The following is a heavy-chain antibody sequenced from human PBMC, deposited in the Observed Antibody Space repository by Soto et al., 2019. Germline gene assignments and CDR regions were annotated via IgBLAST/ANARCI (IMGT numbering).Heavy chain of an antibody. CDR3: AKGVRYCSGGSCEPYFDY. Sequence: TGGSLRLSCAASGFTFGNYAMAWVRQAPGKGLEWVSAISGSGGHTYYVDSVKGRFTISRDNSKDTVYLQMNSLRAEDTALYYCAKGVRYCSGGSCEPYFDYWGQGTLVTVSS. CDR2: ISGSGGHT. V-gene: IGHV3-23*01. CDR1: GFTFGNYA. D-gene: IGHD2-15*01. J-gene: IGHJ4*02.